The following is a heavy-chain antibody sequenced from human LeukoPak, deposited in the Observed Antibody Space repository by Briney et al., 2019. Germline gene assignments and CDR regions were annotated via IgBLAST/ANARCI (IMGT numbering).Heavy chain of an antibody. CDR1: RGSFSGYY. V-gene: IGHV4-34*01. CDR2: INHSGST. Sequence: SETLSLTCAVYRGSFSGYYWSWIRQPPGKGLEWIGEINHSGSTNYNPSLKSRVTISVDTSKNQFSLKLSSVTAADTAVYYCARKYSSGWFGYFDYWGQGTLVTVSS. CDR3: ARKYSSGWFGYFDY. J-gene: IGHJ4*02. D-gene: IGHD6-19*01.